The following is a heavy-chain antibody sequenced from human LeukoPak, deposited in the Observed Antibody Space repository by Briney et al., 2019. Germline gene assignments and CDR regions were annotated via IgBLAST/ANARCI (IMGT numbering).Heavy chain of an antibody. D-gene: IGHD5-24*01. CDR3: ARVRDNYGMDV. V-gene: IGHV1-2*02. Sequence: ASVKVSCTASGYTFTGHYIHWVRQAPGQGLEWMGWINPNSGKTNYPQKFQGRVTMTRDTSISSAYMELSRLRSDDTAVYYCARVRDNYGMDVWGQGTTVIVSS. J-gene: IGHJ6*02. CDR1: GYTFTGHY. CDR2: INPNSGKT.